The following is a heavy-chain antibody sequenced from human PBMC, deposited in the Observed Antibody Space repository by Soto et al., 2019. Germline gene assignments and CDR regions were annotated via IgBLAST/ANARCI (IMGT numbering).Heavy chain of an antibody. CDR2: IIPIFGTT. J-gene: IGHJ4*02. CDR3: ATDYYDSSGYPRAFDY. CDR1: GGTFSSYA. V-gene: IGHV1-69*13. D-gene: IGHD3-22*01. Sequence: SVKVSCKASGGTFSSYAISWVRQAPGHGREWMGGIIPIFGTTNYAQKFQGRVTITADDSTSTAYMELSSLRSEGTAVYYCATDYYDSSGYPRAFDYWGQGXLVTVSS.